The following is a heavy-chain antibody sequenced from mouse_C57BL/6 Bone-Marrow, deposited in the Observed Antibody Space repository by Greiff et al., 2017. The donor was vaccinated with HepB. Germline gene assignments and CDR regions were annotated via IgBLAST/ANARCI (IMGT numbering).Heavy chain of an antibody. V-gene: IGHV5-6*01. D-gene: IGHD4-1*01. CDR1: GFTFSSYG. CDR3: ARKRGTGVDY. Sequence: EVKLQESGGDLVKPGGSLKLSCAASGFTFSSYGMSWVRQTPDKRLEWVATISSGGSYTYYPDSVKGRFTISRDNAKNTLYLQMSSLKSEDTAMYYCARKRGTGVDYWGQGTTLTVSS. CDR2: ISSGGSYT. J-gene: IGHJ2*01.